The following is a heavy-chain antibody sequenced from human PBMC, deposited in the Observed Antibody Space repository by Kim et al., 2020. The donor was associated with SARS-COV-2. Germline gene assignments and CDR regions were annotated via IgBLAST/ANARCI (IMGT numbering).Heavy chain of an antibody. CDR3: ASFTTRRGNIVVVPADFFDY. Sequence: GRFTISEDNAENSLYLQMNSLRAEDTAVYYCASFTTRRGNIVVVPADFFDYWGQGTLVTVSS. J-gene: IGHJ4*02. D-gene: IGHD2-2*01. V-gene: IGHV3-11*03.